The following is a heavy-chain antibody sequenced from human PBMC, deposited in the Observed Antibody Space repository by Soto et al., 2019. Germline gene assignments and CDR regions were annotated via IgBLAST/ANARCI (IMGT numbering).Heavy chain of an antibody. CDR3: ARDYGDY. Sequence: QVQLVESRGGVVQPGRSLRLSCAASGFTFSSYAMHWVRQAPGKGLEWVAVISYDGSNKYYADSVKGRFTISRDNSKNTLYLQMNSLRAEDTAVYYCARDYGDYWGQGTLVTVSS. CDR1: GFTFSSYA. V-gene: IGHV3-30-3*01. D-gene: IGHD4-17*01. J-gene: IGHJ4*02. CDR2: ISYDGSNK.